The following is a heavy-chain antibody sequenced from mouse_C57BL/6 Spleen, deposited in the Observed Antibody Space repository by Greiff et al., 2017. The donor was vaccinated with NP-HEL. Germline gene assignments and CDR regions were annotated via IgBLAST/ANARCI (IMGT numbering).Heavy chain of an antibody. CDR2: IWSGGST. CDR3: ARNDKGYAMDY. Sequence: QVQLQQSGPGLVQPSQSLSITCTVSGFSLTSYGVHWVRQSPGKGLEWLGVIWSGGSTDYNAAFISRLSIRKDNSKSQVFFKMNSLQADDTAIYYCARNDKGYAMDYWGQGTSVTVSS. J-gene: IGHJ4*01. CDR1: GFSLTSYG. V-gene: IGHV2-2*01.